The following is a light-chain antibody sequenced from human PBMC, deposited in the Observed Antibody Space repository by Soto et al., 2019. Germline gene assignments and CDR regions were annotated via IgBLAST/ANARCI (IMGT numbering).Light chain of an antibody. J-gene: IGLJ1*01. CDR3: CSSGGSPTYV. Sequence: QSALAQPASVSGSPGQSITISCSGTSSHVANYKLVSWYQQYGGKAPELMIFEVNKRPSGVSNRCSGSKSGNTASLTISGLKVEDEADYYCCSSGGSPTYVFGTGTKVTVL. CDR2: EVN. V-gene: IGLV2-23*02. CDR1: SSHVANYKL.